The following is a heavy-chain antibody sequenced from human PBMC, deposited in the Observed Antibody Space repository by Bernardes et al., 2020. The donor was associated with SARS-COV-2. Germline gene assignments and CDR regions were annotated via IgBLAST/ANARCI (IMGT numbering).Heavy chain of an antibody. CDR1: AYSISSGYY. CDR2: ISHTGST. Sequence: SDTLSLTCAISAYSISSGYYWGWIRQPPRKGLEWIGSISHTGSTYYNPSLKSRVTISVDTSKNHLSLTVSSVTAADTAVYYCAREAGDSSSSLDLWGQGALVTVSS. J-gene: IGHJ5*02. V-gene: IGHV4-38-2*02. CDR3: AREAGDSSSSLDL. D-gene: IGHD6-6*01.